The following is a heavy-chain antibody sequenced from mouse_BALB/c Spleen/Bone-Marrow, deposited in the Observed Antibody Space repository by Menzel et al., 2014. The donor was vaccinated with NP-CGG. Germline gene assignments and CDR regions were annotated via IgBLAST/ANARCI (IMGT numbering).Heavy chain of an antibody. Sequence: QVQLQQSGAELVKPGASVKLSCKASGYTFTNYWMHWVKQRPGQGLEWIGVINPSNGRTNYNEKFKSKATLTVDKSSSTAYMQLSSLTSEDSAVYYCARGFDYWGQGTTLTVSS. CDR1: GYTFTNYW. CDR2: INPSNGRT. J-gene: IGHJ2*01. CDR3: ARGFDY. V-gene: IGHV1S81*02.